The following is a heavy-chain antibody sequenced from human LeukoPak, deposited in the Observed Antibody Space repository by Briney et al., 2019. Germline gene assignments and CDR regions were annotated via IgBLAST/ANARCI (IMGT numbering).Heavy chain of an antibody. CDR3: AKDLPAAYFDY. CDR2: IRYDESTK. Sequence: GGSLRLSCAASGFTFSSYGMHWVRQAPGKGLEWVAFIRYDESTKFYADSVKGRFTISRDNSKATLYLQMNSLRAEDTAVYYCAKDLPAAYFDYWGQGTLVTVSS. V-gene: IGHV3-30*02. D-gene: IGHD2-2*01. CDR1: GFTFSSYG. J-gene: IGHJ4*02.